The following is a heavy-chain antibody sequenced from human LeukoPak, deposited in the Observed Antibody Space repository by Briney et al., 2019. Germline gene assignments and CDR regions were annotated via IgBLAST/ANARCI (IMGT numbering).Heavy chain of an antibody. Sequence: GASVKVSCKASGYTFTRYYMHWGRQAPGQRREWMGWINPNSGGANYAQKVQGRVTMTRDTSIRTAYMELSRLRSDDTAVYYCARGGNYYDSSGVEIDSWGQGALVTVSS. D-gene: IGHD3-22*01. V-gene: IGHV1-2*02. CDR3: ARGGNYYDSSGVEIDS. CDR2: INPNSGGA. J-gene: IGHJ4*02. CDR1: GYTFTRYY.